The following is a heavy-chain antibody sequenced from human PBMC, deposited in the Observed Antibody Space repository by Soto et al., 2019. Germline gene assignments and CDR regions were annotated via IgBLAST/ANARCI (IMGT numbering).Heavy chain of an antibody. CDR2: INNAGSRT. D-gene: IGHD1-26*01. Sequence: EVQVVESGGALVQPGGSLRLSCAASGFTFSNYWIHWVRQVPGEGLVWVPTINNAGSRTWYADSVRGRIAMSRDNARNLVYLQMNSLRAEDTAVYYCGTTFEYWGQGALVTVSS. CDR3: GTTFEY. CDR1: GFTFSNYW. V-gene: IGHV3-74*01. J-gene: IGHJ4*02.